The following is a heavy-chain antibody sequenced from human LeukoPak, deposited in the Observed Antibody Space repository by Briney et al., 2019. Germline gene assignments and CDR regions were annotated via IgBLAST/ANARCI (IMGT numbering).Heavy chain of an antibody. CDR1: GFTFSDYY. D-gene: IGHD3-10*01. CDR2: ISSSGSTI. J-gene: IGHJ4*02. CDR3: ARDRDYYGSGSYGGY. V-gene: IGHV3-11*01. Sequence: GGSLRLSCAASGFTFSDYYMSWIRQAPGKGLEWVSHISSSGSTIYYADSVKGRFTISRDNAKNSLYLQMNSLRAEDTALYYCARDRDYYGSGSYGGYWGQGTLVTVSS.